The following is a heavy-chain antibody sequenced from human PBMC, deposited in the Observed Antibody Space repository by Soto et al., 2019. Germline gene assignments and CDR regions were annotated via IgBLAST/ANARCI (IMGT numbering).Heavy chain of an antibody. CDR1: GGSISSGGYY. CDR2: IYYSGST. Sequence: PSETLSLTCTVSGGSISSGGYYWSWIRQHPGKGLEWIGYIYYSGSTYYNPSLKSRVTISVDTSKNQFSLKLSSVTAADTAVYYCARYTVPVDLGWDYYMDVWGKGTTVTVSS. CDR3: ARYTVPVDLGWDYYMDV. J-gene: IGHJ6*03. V-gene: IGHV4-31*03. D-gene: IGHD3-3*01.